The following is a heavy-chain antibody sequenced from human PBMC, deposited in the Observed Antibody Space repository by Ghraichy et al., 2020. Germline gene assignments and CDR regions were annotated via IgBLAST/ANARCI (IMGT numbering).Heavy chain of an antibody. V-gene: IGHV3-7*01. J-gene: IGHJ3*02. CDR3: ARDHKSMGGLI. CDR2: IKRDGSEK. CDR1: GFTFSSYW. Sequence: GGSLRLSCAASGFTFSSYWMSWVRQAPGKGPEWVANIKRDGSEKYYVDSVKGRFTVSRDNAKNSLYLQMNSLRAEDTAVYYCARDHKSMGGLIWGQGTMVTVSS. D-gene: IGHD2/OR15-2a*01.